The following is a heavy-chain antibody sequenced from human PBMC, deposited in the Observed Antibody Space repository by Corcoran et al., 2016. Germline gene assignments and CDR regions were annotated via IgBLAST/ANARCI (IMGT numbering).Heavy chain of an antibody. J-gene: IGHJ3*02. CDR2: INHSGST. CDR3: ARGLIVVVPAAIGAYAFDI. CDR1: GGSFSGYY. Sequence: QVQLQQWGAGLLKPSETLSLTCAVYGGSFSGYYWSWIRQPPGKGLEWIGEINHSGSTNYNPSLKSRVTISVDTSKNQFSLKLSSVTAADTAVYYCARGLIVVVPAAIGAYAFDIWGQGTMVTVSS. V-gene: IGHV4-34*01. D-gene: IGHD2-2*02.